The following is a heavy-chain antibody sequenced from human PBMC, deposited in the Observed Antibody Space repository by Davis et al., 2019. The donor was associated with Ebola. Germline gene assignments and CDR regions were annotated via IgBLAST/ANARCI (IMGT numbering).Heavy chain of an antibody. V-gene: IGHV3-30*18. CDR1: GFTFRSYG. CDR3: AKDFGLLWFGELSFYFDY. D-gene: IGHD3-10*01. CDR2: ISYDGTNK. J-gene: IGHJ4*02. Sequence: GESLKISCAASGFTFRSYGMHWVRQAPGKGLEWVAVISYDGTNKYYADSVKGRFTISRDNSKNTLYLQMNSLRAEDTAVYYCAKDFGLLWFGELSFYFDYWGQGTLVTVSS.